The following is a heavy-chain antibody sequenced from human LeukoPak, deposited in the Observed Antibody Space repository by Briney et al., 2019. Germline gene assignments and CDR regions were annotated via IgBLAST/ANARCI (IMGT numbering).Heavy chain of an antibody. J-gene: IGHJ4*02. Sequence: GGSLRLSCAASGFTFSDYYMSWIRQAPGKGLGWVSYISSSGSTIYYADSVKGRFAISRDNAKNSLYLQMNSLRAEDTAVYYCARGGWQQLDPYFDYWGQGTLVTVSS. CDR1: GFTFSDYY. V-gene: IGHV3-11*01. CDR3: ARGGWQQLDPYFDY. CDR2: ISSSGSTI. D-gene: IGHD6-13*01.